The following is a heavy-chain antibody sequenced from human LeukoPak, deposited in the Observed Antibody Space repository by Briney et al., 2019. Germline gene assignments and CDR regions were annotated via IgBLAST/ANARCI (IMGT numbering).Heavy chain of an antibody. J-gene: IGHJ3*02. V-gene: IGHV1-18*01. CDR3: ARDLLVFHYYDSSGYYFDI. CDR1: GYTFTSYG. Sequence: ASVEVSCKASGYTFTSYGISWVRQAPGQGLEWMGWISAYNGNTNYAQKLQGRVTMTTDTSTSTAYMELRSLRSDDTAVYYCARDLLVFHYYDSSGYYFDIWGQGTMVTVSS. CDR2: ISAYNGNT. D-gene: IGHD3-22*01.